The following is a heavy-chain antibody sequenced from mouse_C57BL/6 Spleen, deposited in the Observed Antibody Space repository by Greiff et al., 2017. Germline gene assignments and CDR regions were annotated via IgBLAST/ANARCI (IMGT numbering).Heavy chain of an antibody. CDR1: GFTFSSYS. CDR2: ISGGGGNT. J-gene: IGHJ1*03. Sequence: EVKLQQSGGGLVKPGGSLKLSCAASGFTFSSYSMPWVRQTPEKRLEWVATISGGGGNTYYPDSVKGRFTISRDNANNTLYLQMSSLGSEDAALYYCAGQGTGAKWYFGVWGTGTTVTVSS. V-gene: IGHV5-9*01. CDR3: AGQGTGAKWYFGV. D-gene: IGHD3-1*01.